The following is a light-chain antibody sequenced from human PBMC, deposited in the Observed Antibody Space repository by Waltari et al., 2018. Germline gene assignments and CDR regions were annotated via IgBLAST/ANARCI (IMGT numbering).Light chain of an antibody. J-gene: IGKJ2*01. CDR3: QQYGSSPLYT. V-gene: IGKV3-20*01. CDR1: QSVSSSY. CDR2: GAS. Sequence: EIVLTQSPGTLSLSPGERATPSCRASQSVSSSYLAWYQQKPGQAPRLLIYGASGRATGIPDRFSGSGSGTDFTLTISRLEPEDFAVYYCQQYGSSPLYTFGQGTKLEIK.